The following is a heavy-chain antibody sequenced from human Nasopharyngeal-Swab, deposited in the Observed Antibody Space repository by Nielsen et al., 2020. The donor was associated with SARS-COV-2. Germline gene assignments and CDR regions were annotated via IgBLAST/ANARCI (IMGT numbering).Heavy chain of an antibody. J-gene: IGHJ2*01. V-gene: IGHV5-51*01. CDR3: ARLLAVAGSWYFDL. CDR2: IYPGDSDT. CDR1: GYTFTSHW. D-gene: IGHD6-19*01. Sequence: KVSCKGSGYTFTSHWIGWVRQMPGKGLEWMGIIYPGDSDTRYSPSFQGQVTISFDKSITTAYLQWSSLKASDTAMYYCARLLAVAGSWYFDLWGRGTLVTVSS.